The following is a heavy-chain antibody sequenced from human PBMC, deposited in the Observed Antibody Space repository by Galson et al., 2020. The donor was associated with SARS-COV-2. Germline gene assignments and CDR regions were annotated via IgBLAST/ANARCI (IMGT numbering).Heavy chain of an antibody. J-gene: IGHJ3*02. CDR2: IYYSGST. D-gene: IGHD2-2*01. CDR1: GGSISSGGYY. CDR3: ATSYQLLSAFDI. V-gene: IGHV4-31*03. Sequence: SEPLSLTCTVSGGSISSGGYYWSWILQHPGKGLEWIGYIYYSGSTYYNPSLKSRVTISVDTSKNQFSLKLSSVTAADTAVYYCATSYQLLSAFDIWGQGTMVTVSS.